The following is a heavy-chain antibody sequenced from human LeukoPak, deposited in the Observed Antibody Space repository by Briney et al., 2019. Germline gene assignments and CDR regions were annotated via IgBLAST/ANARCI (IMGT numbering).Heavy chain of an antibody. CDR2: IIPIFGTA. J-gene: IGHJ3*02. CDR3: ARDQTDAFDI. V-gene: IGHV1-69*13. Sequence: WASVKVSCKTSGYSFILYAISWVRQAPGQGLEWMGGIIPIFGTANYAQKFQGRVTITADESTSTAYMELSSLRSEDTAVYYCARDQTDAFDIWGQGTMVTVSS. CDR1: GYSFILYA.